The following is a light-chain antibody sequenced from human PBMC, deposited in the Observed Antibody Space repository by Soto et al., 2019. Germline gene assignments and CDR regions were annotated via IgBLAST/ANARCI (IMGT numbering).Light chain of an antibody. CDR3: GTWDSSLISGV. CDR1: NSNIGNNY. CDR2: DNN. Sequence: QSVLTQPPSVSAAPGQTVTISCSGSNSNIGNNYVSWYQQLPGTAPKLLIYDNNKRPSGIPDRFSGSKSGTSATLGITGLQTGDEADYYCGTWDSSLISGVFGTGTKLTVL. V-gene: IGLV1-51*01. J-gene: IGLJ1*01.